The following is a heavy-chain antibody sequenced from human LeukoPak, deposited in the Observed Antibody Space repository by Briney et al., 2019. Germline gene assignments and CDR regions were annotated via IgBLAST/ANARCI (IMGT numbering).Heavy chain of an antibody. J-gene: IGHJ5*02. D-gene: IGHD2-2*01. CDR1: GGSISSSTFY. CDR3: ARHERCSSINCIYNWFDP. V-gene: IGHV4-39*01. CDR2: IYYRGST. Sequence: PSETLSLTCTVSGGSISSSTFYWAWIRQPPGKGLEWIGSIYYRGSTYYKPSLQSRITMSVDTSKDQFSLKLSPVTAADTAVYYCARHERCSSINCIYNWFDPWGQGPLVIVSS.